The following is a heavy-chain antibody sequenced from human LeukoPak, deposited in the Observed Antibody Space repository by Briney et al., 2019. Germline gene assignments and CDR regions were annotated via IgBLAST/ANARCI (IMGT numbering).Heavy chain of an antibody. J-gene: IGHJ3*02. CDR1: GFTFSDHY. CDR2: TRNKANSYTT. Sequence: GGSLRLSCAASGFTFSDHYMVWVRQAPGKGLEWVGRTRNKANSYTTEYAASVKGRFTISRDDSKNSLYLQMNSLKTEDTAVYYCARDAVGDSGAFDIWGQGTMVTVSS. V-gene: IGHV3-72*01. D-gene: IGHD3-10*01. CDR3: ARDAVGDSGAFDI.